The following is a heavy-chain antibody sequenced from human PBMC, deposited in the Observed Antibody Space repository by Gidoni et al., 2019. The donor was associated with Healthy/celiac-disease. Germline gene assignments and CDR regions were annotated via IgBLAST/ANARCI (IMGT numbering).Heavy chain of an antibody. CDR2: ISWDGGST. Sequence: EVQLVESGGVVVQPGGSLRLSCATSGFTFDDYAMHWVRQAPGQGLEWVSLISWDGGSTYYADSVKGRFTISRDNSKNSLYLQMNSLRAEDTALYYCARGDIVVVPSASRPDYWGQGTLVTVSS. D-gene: IGHD2-2*01. J-gene: IGHJ4*02. V-gene: IGHV3-43D*03. CDR1: GFTFDDYA. CDR3: ARGDIVVVPSASRPDY.